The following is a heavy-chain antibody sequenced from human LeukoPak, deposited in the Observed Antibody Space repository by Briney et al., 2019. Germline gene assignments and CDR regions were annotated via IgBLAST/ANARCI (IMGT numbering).Heavy chain of an antibody. CDR1: GFTFSSYS. CDR3: AGDYYDSSGRLGY. J-gene: IGHJ4*02. CDR2: ISSSSSYI. V-gene: IGHV3-21*01. Sequence: GSLRLSCAASGFTFSSYSMNWVRQAPGKGLEWVSSISSSSSYIYYADSVKGRFTISRDNAKNSLYLQMNSLRAEDTAVYYCAGDYYDSSGRLGYWGQGTLVTVSS. D-gene: IGHD3-22*01.